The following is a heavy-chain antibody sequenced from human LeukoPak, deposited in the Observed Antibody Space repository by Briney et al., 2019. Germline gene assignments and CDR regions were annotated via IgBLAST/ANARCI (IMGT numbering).Heavy chain of an antibody. CDR2: ITPYNGDT. CDR3: ARDHERYGYNPY. CDR1: GYTLTTYG. J-gene: IGHJ4*02. V-gene: IGHV1-18*01. D-gene: IGHD5-24*01. Sequence: ASVKVSCKASGYTLTTYGFSWVRQAPGQGLEWMGWITPYNGDTYYAQWLQGRVTMTTDTSTTTAYMELRSLRSDDTAVYYCARDHERYGYNPYWGQGTLVTVSS.